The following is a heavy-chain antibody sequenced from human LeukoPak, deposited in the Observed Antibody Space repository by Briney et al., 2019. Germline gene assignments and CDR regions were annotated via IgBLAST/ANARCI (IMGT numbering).Heavy chain of an antibody. CDR2: ISSSSSYI. D-gene: IGHD2-2*01. CDR1: GFTFSSYA. CDR3: VPQGAFDF. V-gene: IGHV3-21*01. Sequence: GGSLRLSCAASGFTFSSYAMSWVRQAPGKGLEWVSSISSSSSYIYYADSVKGRFTISRDNAKNSLYLRMNSLRAEDTAVYYCVPQGAFDFWGQGTMVTVSS. J-gene: IGHJ3*01.